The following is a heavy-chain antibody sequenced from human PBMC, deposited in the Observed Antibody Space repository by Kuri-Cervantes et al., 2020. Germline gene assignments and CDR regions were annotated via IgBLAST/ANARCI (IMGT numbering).Heavy chain of an antibody. D-gene: IGHD4-17*01. J-gene: IGHJ6*02. CDR2: ISYDGTET. Sequence: LSLTCAVYGGSFSGYYWSWIRQAPGKGLEWVAVISYDGTETYYADSVQGRFTISRDDSQSTVALQMKNLRVEDTALYYCAKHGATTMHYYYYGMDVWGQGTTVTVSS. CDR1: GGSFSGYY. V-gene: IGHV3-30*18. CDR3: AKHGATTMHYYYYGMDV.